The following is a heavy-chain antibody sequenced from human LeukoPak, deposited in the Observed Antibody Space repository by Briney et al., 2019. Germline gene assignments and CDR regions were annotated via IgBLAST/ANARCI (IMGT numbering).Heavy chain of an antibody. Sequence: GGSLRLSCAASGFTFSSYWMNWARQAPGKGLEWVASINHNGNVNYYVDSVKGRFTISRDNAKNSLYLQMNSLRAEDTAVYYCARVSGVGDFWSGYFDYWGQGTLVTVSS. J-gene: IGHJ4*02. D-gene: IGHD3-3*01. CDR3: ARVSGVGDFWSGYFDY. V-gene: IGHV3-7*01. CDR2: INHNGNVN. CDR1: GFTFSSYW.